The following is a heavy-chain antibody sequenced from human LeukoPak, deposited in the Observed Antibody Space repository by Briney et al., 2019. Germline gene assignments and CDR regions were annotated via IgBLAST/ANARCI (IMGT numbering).Heavy chain of an antibody. D-gene: IGHD2-2*01. J-gene: IGHJ2*01. V-gene: IGHV4-61*01. CDR2: IYYSGST. Sequence: SETLSLTCTVSGGSISSSSYYWSWIRQPPGKGLEWIGYIYYSGSTNYNPSLKSRVTISVDTSKNQFSLKLSSVTAADTAVYYCASSTSAPLYWYFDLWGRGTLVTVSS. CDR1: GGSISSSSYY. CDR3: ASSTSAPLYWYFDL.